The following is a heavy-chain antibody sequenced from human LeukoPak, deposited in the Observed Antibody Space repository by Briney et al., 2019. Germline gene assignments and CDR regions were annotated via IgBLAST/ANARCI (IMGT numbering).Heavy chain of an antibody. D-gene: IGHD6-6*01. CDR3: ARKIAARMVWFDP. V-gene: IGHV4-59*08. CDR2: IYYSGST. CDR1: GGSISSYY. J-gene: IGHJ5*02. Sequence: SETLSLTCTVSGGSISSYYWSWIRQPPGKGLEWIGYIYYSGSTNYNPSLKSRVTISVDTSKNQFSLKLSSVTAADTAVYYCARKIAARMVWFDPWGQGTLVTVSS.